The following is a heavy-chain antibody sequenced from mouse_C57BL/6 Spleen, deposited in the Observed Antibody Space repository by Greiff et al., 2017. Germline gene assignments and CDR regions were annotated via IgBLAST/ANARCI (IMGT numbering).Heavy chain of an antibody. CDR1: GYTFTSYC. J-gene: IGHJ3*01. V-gene: IGHV1-55*01. CDR2: IYPGSGST. Sequence: QVQLQQPGAELVKPGASVKMSCKASGYTFTSYCIPWVKQRPGQGLEWIGDIYPGSGSTNYNEKFKSKATLTVDTSASTAYMQLSRLTSEDSAVYYGARWGGDDSSFAYWGQGTLVTVSA. D-gene: IGHD1-1*02. CDR3: ARWGGDDSSFAY.